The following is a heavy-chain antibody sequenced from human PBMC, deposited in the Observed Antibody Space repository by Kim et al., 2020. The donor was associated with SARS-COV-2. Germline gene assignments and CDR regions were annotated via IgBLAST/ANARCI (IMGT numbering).Heavy chain of an antibody. Sequence: GGSLRLSCAASGFTFSSYDMHWVRQATGKGLEWVSAIGTAGDPYYPGSVKGRFTISRENAKNSLYLQMNSLRAGDTAVYYCARLLSRSSWYATYYYYGMDVWGQGTTVTVSS. D-gene: IGHD6-13*01. J-gene: IGHJ6*02. V-gene: IGHV3-13*05. CDR3: ARLLSRSSWYATYYYYGMDV. CDR2: IGTAGDP. CDR1: GFTFSSYD.